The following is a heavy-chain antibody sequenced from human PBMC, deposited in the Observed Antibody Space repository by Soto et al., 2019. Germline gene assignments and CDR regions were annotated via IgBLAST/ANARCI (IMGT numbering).Heavy chain of an antibody. Sequence: KTSETLSLTCTVSGGSISSYYWSWIRQPAGKGLEWIGRIYTSGSTNYNPSLKSRVTMSVDTSKNQFSLKLSSVTAADTAVYYCAREANYYDSSGYRFDYWGQGTLVTVSS. CDR3: AREANYYDSSGYRFDY. CDR2: IYTSGST. V-gene: IGHV4-4*07. D-gene: IGHD3-22*01. CDR1: GGSISSYY. J-gene: IGHJ4*02.